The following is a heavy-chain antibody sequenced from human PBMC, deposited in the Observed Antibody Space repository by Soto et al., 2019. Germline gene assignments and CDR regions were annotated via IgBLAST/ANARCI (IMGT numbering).Heavy chain of an antibody. CDR2: INHSGST. CDR3: EREAPTYYDFWSGLYGIDV. Sequence: SETLSLTCAVYGGSFSGYYWSWIRQPPGKGLEWIGEINHSGSTNYNPSLKSRVTISVDTSKNQFSLKLSSVTAADTAVYYCEREAPTYYDFWSGLYGIDVWGQGTTVTVSS. D-gene: IGHD3-3*01. CDR1: GGSFSGYY. J-gene: IGHJ6*02. V-gene: IGHV4-34*01.